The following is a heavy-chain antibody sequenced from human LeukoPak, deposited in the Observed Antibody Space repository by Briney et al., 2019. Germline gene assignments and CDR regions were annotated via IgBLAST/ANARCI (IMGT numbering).Heavy chain of an antibody. CDR3: ASNTVAGEEAY. CDR2: IYHNGST. V-gene: IGHV4-30-2*01. CDR1: GGSISSGGYY. J-gene: IGHJ4*02. Sequence: SETLSLTCTVSGGSISSGGYYWSWIRQPPGKGLEWIGYIYHNGSTYYNPSLKSRVTISVDRSKNQFSLNLSSVTAADTAVYYCASNTVAGEEAYWGQGTLVTVSS. D-gene: IGHD6-19*01.